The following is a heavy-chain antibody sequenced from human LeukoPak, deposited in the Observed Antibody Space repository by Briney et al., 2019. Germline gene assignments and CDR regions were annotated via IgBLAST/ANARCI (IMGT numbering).Heavy chain of an antibody. CDR1: GFTFSSYA. Sequence: GGSLRLSGAASGFTFSSYAMTWVRQAPGRGLEWVSSISDGGGSTYYADSVKGRFTISRDNSKNTVYLQMNSLRAEDTAVYYCAKLRSWYGDYWGQGTRVTVSS. D-gene: IGHD6-13*01. J-gene: IGHJ4*02. V-gene: IGHV3-23*01. CDR2: ISDGGGST. CDR3: AKLRSWYGDY.